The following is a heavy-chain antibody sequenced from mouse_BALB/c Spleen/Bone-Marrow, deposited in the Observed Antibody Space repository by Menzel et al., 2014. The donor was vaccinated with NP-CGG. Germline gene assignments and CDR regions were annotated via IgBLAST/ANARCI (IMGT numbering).Heavy chain of an antibody. V-gene: IGHV5-17*02. J-gene: IGHJ2*01. CDR2: ISSGSSTI. Sequence: EVKLMESGGGLVQPGGSRKLSCAASGFTFSSFGMHWVRQAPEKGLEWVAYISSGSSTIYYADTVKGRFTIPRDNPKNTLFLQMTSLRSEDTAMYYCASDYDYFDYWGQGTTLTVSS. CDR1: GFTFSSFG. D-gene: IGHD2-4*01. CDR3: ASDYDYFDY.